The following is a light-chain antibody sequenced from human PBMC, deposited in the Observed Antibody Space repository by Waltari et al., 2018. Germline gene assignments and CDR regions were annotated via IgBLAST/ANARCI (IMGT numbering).Light chain of an antibody. CDR3: QHSDT. V-gene: IGKV3-15*01. J-gene: IGKJ2*01. Sequence: EIVLTQSPGTLSVSPGEKATLSRRASQSVSSNLAWYQQKPGQSPRLLIYGASTRATGIPARFSGSGSGTDFTLTISSLQSEDFAVYYCQHSDTFGQGTKLEIK. CDR2: GAS. CDR1: QSVSSN.